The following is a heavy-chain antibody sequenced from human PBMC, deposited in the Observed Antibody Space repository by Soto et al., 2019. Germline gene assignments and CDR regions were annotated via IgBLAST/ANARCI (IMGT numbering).Heavy chain of an antibody. D-gene: IGHD6-25*01. CDR1: GGSSSSHF. CDR2: IYFTGNT. J-gene: IGHJ5*02. Sequence: SETLSLTCTVSGGSSSSHFWGWVRQPPGKGLEWIGTIYFTGNTYYTPSLKSRLTMSIDTSKNEFSLRLNSVTAADTAVYYCAGQTFTIAAASYGRSNWFDPWGPGTLVTVSS. V-gene: IGHV4-39*01. CDR3: AGQTFTIAAASYGRSNWFDP.